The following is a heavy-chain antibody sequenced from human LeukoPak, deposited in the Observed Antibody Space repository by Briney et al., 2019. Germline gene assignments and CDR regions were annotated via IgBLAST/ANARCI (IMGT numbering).Heavy chain of an antibody. Sequence: GRSLRLSCAPSGFIFEDFAMHWVRQAPGKGLEWVALISYDGGHENYADSVKGRFTISRDNSKNTLYLHMNSLRPEDTAVYYCARDPPFSSGWSQNHFDHWGQGTLVTVSS. CDR3: ARDPPFSSGWSQNHFDH. CDR2: ISYDGGHE. D-gene: IGHD6-19*01. CDR1: GFIFEDFA. J-gene: IGHJ4*02. V-gene: IGHV3-30*04.